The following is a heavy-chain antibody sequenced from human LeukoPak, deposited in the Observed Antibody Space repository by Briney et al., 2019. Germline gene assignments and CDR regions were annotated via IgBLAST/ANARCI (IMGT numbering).Heavy chain of an antibody. J-gene: IGHJ4*02. CDR2: IKQDGSEK. CDR3: ARDRGYYDSSGFPDY. CDR1: GFTFSSYW. D-gene: IGHD3-22*01. Sequence: GGSLRLSCAASGFTFSSYWMSWVRQAPGKGLEWVANIKQDGSEKYYVDSVKGRFTISRDNAKNSLYLQMNSLRAEDTAVYYCARDRGYYDSSGFPDYWGQGTPVTVSS. V-gene: IGHV3-7*01.